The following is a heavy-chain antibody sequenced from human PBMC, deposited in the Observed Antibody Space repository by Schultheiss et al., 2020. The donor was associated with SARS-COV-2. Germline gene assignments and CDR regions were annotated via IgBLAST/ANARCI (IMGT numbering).Heavy chain of an antibody. J-gene: IGHJ2*01. CDR1: GYSISSGYY. Sequence: ESLKISCAVSGYSISSGYYWGWIRQPPGKGLEWIGYIYHSGSTYYNPSLKSRVTISVDRSKNQFSLKLSSVTAADTAVYYCARAYSIAARPNWYFDLWGRGTLVTVSS. CDR2: IYHSGST. V-gene: IGHV4-38-2*01. D-gene: IGHD6-6*01. CDR3: ARAYSIAARPNWYFDL.